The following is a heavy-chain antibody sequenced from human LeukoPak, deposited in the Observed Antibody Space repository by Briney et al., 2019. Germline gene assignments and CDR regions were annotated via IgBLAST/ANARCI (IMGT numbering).Heavy chain of an antibody. V-gene: IGHV3-23*01. CDR1: GFTFSTYA. CDR3: EKAGGVVLITHDAFDI. J-gene: IGHJ3*02. Sequence: PGGSLRLSCAAFGFTFSTYAMSWVRQAPGKGLEGVSGIIGSGSSTYYADSVKGRFTISRDNSKNTLYLQMNSLRAEDTAVYYCEKAGGVVLITHDAFDIWGQGTMVTVSS. CDR2: IIGSGSST. D-gene: IGHD3-22*01.